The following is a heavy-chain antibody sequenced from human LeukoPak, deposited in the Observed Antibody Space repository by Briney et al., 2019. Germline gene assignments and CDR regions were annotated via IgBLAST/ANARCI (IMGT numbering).Heavy chain of an antibody. D-gene: IGHD2-2*01. J-gene: IGHJ4*02. CDR2: ITSNGVGT. V-gene: IGHV3-64D*06. CDR3: VKGRCSGSSCYGGDY. CDR1: GFTFSSYA. Sequence: GGPLRLSCSASGFTFSSYAMNWVRQVPGKGLEYVLAITSNGVGTYYADSVKGRFTISRDNSKNTLYLQMSSLRAEDTAVYYCVKGRCSGSSCYGGDYWGQGTLVTVSS.